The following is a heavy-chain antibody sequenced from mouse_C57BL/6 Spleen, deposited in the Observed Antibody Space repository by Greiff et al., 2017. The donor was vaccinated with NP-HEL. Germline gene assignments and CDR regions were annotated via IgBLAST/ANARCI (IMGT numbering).Heavy chain of an antibody. J-gene: IGHJ2*01. CDR2: ISSGRSTI. CDR3: ARLYYYGSSKGFDY. V-gene: IGHV5-17*01. Sequence: EVQLQQSGGGLVKPGGSLKLSCAASGFTFSAYGMHWVRQAPETGLEWVAYISSGRSTIYYADTVKGRFTISRDNAKHTLFLQMTSLRSEDTAMYYGARLYYYGSSKGFDYWGQGTTLTVSS. D-gene: IGHD1-1*01. CDR1: GFTFSAYG.